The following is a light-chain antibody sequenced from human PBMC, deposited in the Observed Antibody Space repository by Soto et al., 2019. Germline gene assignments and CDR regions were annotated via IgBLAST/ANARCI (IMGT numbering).Light chain of an antibody. Sequence: EIVLTQSAAALSLSPGERATLSWRASQSFSDSLAWYQQKPGQAPRLLIYSVSTRATDIPARFSGSGSGTEFTLTISSLQSEDFAVYYCQQYNNWPPTWTFGQGTKVDIK. CDR1: QSFSDS. J-gene: IGKJ1*01. V-gene: IGKV3-15*01. CDR2: SVS. CDR3: QQYNNWPPTWT.